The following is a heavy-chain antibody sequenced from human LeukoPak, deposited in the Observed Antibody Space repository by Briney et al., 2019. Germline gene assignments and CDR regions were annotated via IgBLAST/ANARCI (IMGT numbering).Heavy chain of an antibody. D-gene: IGHD6-19*01. CDR2: IYNCGST. V-gene: IGHV3-66*01. CDR1: GFTVSRNY. CDR3: AGAPSSGWRDFDY. Sequence: GGSQRLSCAACGFTVSRNYMSGVRQSPGKGREGVSVIYNCGSTYYADSLKGRFTISRDNSKNPLDLPINSLKAEDTAGEYCAGAPSSGWRDFDYWGQGTLVTVSS. J-gene: IGHJ4*02.